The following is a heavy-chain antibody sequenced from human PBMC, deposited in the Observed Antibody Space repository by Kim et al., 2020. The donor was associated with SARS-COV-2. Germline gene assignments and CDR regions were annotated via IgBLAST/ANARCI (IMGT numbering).Heavy chain of an antibody. D-gene: IGHD4-17*01. V-gene: IGHV3-21*06. CDR3: ASRGDYGDYFHY. J-gene: IGHJ4*02. CDR1: GFTFISYS. Sequence: GGSLRLSCAASGFTFISYSMNWVRQAPGKGLEWVSSISSSSNYIYYADSVKGRFTISRDNAKDSLYLQMNSLRAEDTAVYYCASRGDYGDYFHYWGQGTLVTVSS. CDR2: ISSSSNYI.